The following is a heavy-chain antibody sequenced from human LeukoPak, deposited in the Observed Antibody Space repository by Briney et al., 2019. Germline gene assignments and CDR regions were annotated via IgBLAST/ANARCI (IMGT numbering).Heavy chain of an antibody. CDR1: GFTFSSDS. D-gene: IGHD3-22*01. Sequence: GGSLSLACAASGFTFSSDSMNWVSQEPGKGLEWVSSISSSSRYIYYTDSVKGRFTISRDTAKNYMYLQMNSLRAEDAAVYYSARDPYYYDSSGSYAFDYWGQGTLVTVSS. V-gene: IGHV3-21*01. J-gene: IGHJ4*02. CDR2: ISSSSRYI. CDR3: ARDPYYYDSSGSYAFDY.